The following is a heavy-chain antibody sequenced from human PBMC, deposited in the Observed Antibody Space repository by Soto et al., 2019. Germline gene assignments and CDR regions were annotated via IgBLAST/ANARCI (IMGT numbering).Heavy chain of an antibody. V-gene: IGHV4-30-4*01. D-gene: IGHD5-12*01. Sequence: QVQLQESGPGLVKPSQTLSLTCTVSGASISSGDDYWTWIRQPPEKGLEWIGYIYYSGTTYYNPSLKRRVSISLDTSKNRFSLQLTSVTAADTGVYYCALRCVIAWGQGTPVTVSS. J-gene: IGHJ5*02. CDR1: GASISSGDDY. CDR3: ALRCVIA. CDR2: IYYSGTT.